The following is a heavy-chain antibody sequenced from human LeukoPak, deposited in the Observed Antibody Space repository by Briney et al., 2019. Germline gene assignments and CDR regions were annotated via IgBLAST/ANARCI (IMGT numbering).Heavy chain of an antibody. J-gene: IGHJ5*02. CDR1: GGSISSGDYY. V-gene: IGHV4-30-4*01. CDR3: ARDPGYCSSTSCSP. D-gene: IGHD2-2*03. CDR2: IYYSGST. Sequence: SQTLSLTCTVSGGSISSGDYYWSWIRQPPGKGLEWIGYIYYSGSTYYNPSLKSRLTISVATSKNQFSLKLSSVTAADTAVYYCARDPGYCSSTSCSPWGQGTLVTVSS.